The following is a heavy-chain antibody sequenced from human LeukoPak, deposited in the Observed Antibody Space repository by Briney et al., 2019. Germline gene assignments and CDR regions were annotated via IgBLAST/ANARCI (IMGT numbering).Heavy chain of an antibody. J-gene: IGHJ3*02. D-gene: IGHD6-6*01. Sequence: SETLSLTCAVSGGSIGSRNWWSWVRQPPGKGLQWIGEIYQSGSSIYNPSLRSRVTISVDTSKNQFSLKLSSVTAADTAVYYCAREQDSSSSAFDIWGQGTMVTVSS. CDR2: IYQSGSS. V-gene: IGHV4-4*02. CDR3: AREQDSSSSAFDI. CDR1: GGSIGSRNW.